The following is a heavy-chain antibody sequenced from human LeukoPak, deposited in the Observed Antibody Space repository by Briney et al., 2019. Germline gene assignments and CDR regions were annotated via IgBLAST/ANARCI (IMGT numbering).Heavy chain of an antibody. Sequence: PSETLSLTCTVSGGSISSYYWSWIRQPPGKGLEWIGYFYYSGSTNYNPSLKSRVTISVDTSKNQFSLKLSSVTAADTAVYYCARGLAAGFDYWGQGTLVTVSS. D-gene: IGHD6-13*01. V-gene: IGHV4-59*01. CDR1: GGSISSYY. CDR3: ARGLAAGFDY. J-gene: IGHJ4*02. CDR2: FYYSGST.